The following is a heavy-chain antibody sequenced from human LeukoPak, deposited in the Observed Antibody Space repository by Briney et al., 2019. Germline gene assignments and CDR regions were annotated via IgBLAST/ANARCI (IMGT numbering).Heavy chain of an antibody. CDR3: ARSSMVDAASPGT. D-gene: IGHD2-15*01. CDR2: INPNSGVT. CDR1: GYTFTGYY. Sequence: GASVKVSCKASGYTFTGYYIHWVGQAPGQGLEWMGRINPNSGVTNYAQKFQGRVTMTRDTSISTAYMDLSSLTYDDTAFYYCARSSMVDAASPGTWGQGTLVTVSS. J-gene: IGHJ5*02. V-gene: IGHV1-2*06.